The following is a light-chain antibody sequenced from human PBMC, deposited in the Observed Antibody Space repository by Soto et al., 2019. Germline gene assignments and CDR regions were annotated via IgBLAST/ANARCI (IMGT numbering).Light chain of an antibody. J-gene: IGLJ1*01. CDR3: SSYTSSSTLYV. V-gene: IGLV2-14*01. CDR2: AVS. Sequence: QSVLTQPASVSGSPGQSITISCTGTSSDVGGYNYVSWYQQHPGKAPKLMIYAVSNRPSGVSNRFSGSKSGNTASLTISGLQAEDEADYYCSSYTSSSTLYVFGTGTKLTVL. CDR1: SSDVGGYNY.